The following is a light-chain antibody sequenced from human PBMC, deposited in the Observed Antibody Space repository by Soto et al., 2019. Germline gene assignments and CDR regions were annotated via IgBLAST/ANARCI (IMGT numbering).Light chain of an antibody. V-gene: IGLV3-9*01. Sequence: SYELTQPLSVSVALGQTAKITCGGNNIGSKNVHWYQQKPGQAPVLVIYRDTNRPSGIPERFSGSNSGNTATLTISRAQAGDEADYHCQIWDRSTILFGGGTKVTVL. J-gene: IGLJ2*01. CDR2: RDT. CDR1: NIGSKN. CDR3: QIWDRSTIL.